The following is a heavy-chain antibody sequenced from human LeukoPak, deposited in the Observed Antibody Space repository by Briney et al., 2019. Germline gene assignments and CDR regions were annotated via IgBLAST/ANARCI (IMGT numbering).Heavy chain of an antibody. D-gene: IGHD3-10*01. CDR2: ISSGSSYI. CDR3: ARLTGNYGDY. V-gene: IGHV3-21*01. J-gene: IGHJ4*02. CDR1: GFTFSSYS. Sequence: GGSLRLSCAASGFTFSSYSMNWVRQAPGKGLEWVSSISSGSSYIYYADSVKGRFTISRENAKNSLHLQMDSLRAEDTAVYYCARLTGNYGDYWGQGTLVTVSS.